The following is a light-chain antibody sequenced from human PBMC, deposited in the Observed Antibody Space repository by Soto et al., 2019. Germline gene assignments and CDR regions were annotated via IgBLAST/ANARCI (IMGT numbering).Light chain of an antibody. Sequence: EIVMTQTPLSLSVTPGQSASISCRPSLTLLHSNAKSYLYWYLQQAAQAPQLLIYEVSKRFSGEPERCSGSGAGTDFTMKISRVEAEYVGVYYCLQSLQFPLTFGGGTKVEIK. V-gene: IGKV2D-29*01. CDR3: LQSLQFPLT. CDR2: EVS. CDR1: LTLLHSNAKSY. J-gene: IGKJ4*01.